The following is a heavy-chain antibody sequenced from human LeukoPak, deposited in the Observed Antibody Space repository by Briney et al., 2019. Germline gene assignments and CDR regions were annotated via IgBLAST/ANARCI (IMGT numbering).Heavy chain of an antibody. CDR2: ISSTSSTI. V-gene: IGHV3-48*02. J-gene: IGHJ4*02. CDR1: GFTFSTYG. D-gene: IGHD2/OR15-2a*01. Sequence: GGSLRLSCAASGFTFSTYGRSWVRQAPGKGLEWVSYISSTSSTIHYADSVKGRFTISRDNAKNSLYLQMNSLRDEDTAVYYCARKSMTLDYWGQGTLVTVSS. CDR3: ARKSMTLDY.